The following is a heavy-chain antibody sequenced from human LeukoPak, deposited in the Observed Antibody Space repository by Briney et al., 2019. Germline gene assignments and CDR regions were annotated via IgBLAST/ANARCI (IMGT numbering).Heavy chain of an antibody. J-gene: IGHJ4*02. Sequence: GGSLRLSCVASGFTFSNYWMHWVRQPPGKGLVWVSRIYVDGRTTNYADSVKGRFTISRDNAKNTVYLEMNSLRAEDTAVYYCARRSSGSPPYYFDYWGQGTLVTVSS. CDR2: IYVDGRTT. CDR1: GFTFSNYW. CDR3: ARRSSGSPPYYFDY. D-gene: IGHD1-26*01. V-gene: IGHV3-74*01.